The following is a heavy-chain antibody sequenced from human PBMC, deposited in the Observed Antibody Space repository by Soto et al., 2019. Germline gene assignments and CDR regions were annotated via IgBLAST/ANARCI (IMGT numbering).Heavy chain of an antibody. D-gene: IGHD2-2*01. CDR3: ARVVGYQLQGIDY. V-gene: IGHV4-31*03. CDR1: GGSISSGGYY. J-gene: IGHJ4*02. Sequence: SETLSLTCTVSGGSISSGGYYWSWIRQHPGKGLEWIGYIYYSGSTYYNPSLKSRVTISVDTSKNQFSLKLSSVTAADTAVYYCARVVGYQLQGIDYWGQGTLVTVSS. CDR2: IYYSGST.